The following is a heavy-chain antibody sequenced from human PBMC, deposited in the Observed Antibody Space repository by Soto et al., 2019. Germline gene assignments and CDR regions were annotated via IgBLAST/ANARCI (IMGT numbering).Heavy chain of an antibody. CDR1: GGSISGGGYY. D-gene: IGHD2-2*01. J-gene: IGHJ3*02. CDR3: ATNPKVGYCSSTSCEPTDAFDI. Sequence: SETRSRTCTVSGGSISGGGYYWIWIRQHPGKVLDWIGYIYYSGSTYYNPSLKSRVTISVDTSKNQFSLKLSSVTAADTAVYYCATNPKVGYCSSTSCEPTDAFDIWGQGTMVTVSS. CDR2: IYYSGST. V-gene: IGHV4-31*03.